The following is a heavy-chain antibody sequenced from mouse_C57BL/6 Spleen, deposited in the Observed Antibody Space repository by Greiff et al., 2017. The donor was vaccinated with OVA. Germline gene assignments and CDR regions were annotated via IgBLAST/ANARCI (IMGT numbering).Heavy chain of an antibody. CDR2: IRNKANGYTT. CDR1: GFTFTDYY. D-gene: IGHD1-1*01. Sequence: EVMLVESGGGLVQPGGSLSLSCAASGFTFTDYYMSWVRQPPGKALEWLGFIRNKANGYTTEYSASVKGRFTISRDNSQSILYLQMNALRAEDSATYDCARYIPLYYGSSYDDWGQGTTLTVSS. J-gene: IGHJ2*01. CDR3: ARYIPLYYGSSYDD. V-gene: IGHV7-3*01.